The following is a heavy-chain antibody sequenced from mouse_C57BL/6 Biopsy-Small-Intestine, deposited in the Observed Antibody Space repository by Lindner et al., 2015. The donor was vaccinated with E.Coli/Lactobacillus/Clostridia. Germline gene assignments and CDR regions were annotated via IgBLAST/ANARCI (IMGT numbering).Heavy chain of an antibody. D-gene: IGHD1-1*01. CDR3: TYGNPNPFAH. CDR2: IYPGNSDP. V-gene: IGHV1-5*01. J-gene: IGHJ3*01. CDR1: GYTFTSYW. Sequence: VQLQESGTVVARPGASVRMSCKTSGYTFTSYWIHWVKQRPGQGLEWMGAIYPGNSDPTYNQKFRDKVNLTAVTSANTASMELSSLTFEDSAVYYCTYGNPNPFAHWGQGTLVTVSA.